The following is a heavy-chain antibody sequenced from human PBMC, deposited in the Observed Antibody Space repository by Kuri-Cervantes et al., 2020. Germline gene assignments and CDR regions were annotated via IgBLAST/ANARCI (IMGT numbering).Heavy chain of an antibody. V-gene: IGHV3-66*03. CDR1: GFTVTNNY. Sequence: GESLKISCAASGFTVTNNYMSWVRQAPGKGLEWVSVIYSCGSTYYADSVKGRFTISRDNSKNTLYLQMNSLRAEDTAIYYCGRGGAYYADYWGQGTLVTVSS. CDR2: IYSCGST. D-gene: IGHD3-3*01. J-gene: IGHJ4*02. CDR3: GRGGAYYADY.